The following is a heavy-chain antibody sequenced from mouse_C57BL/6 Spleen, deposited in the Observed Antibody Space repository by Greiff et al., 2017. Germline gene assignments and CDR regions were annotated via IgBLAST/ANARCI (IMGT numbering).Heavy chain of an antibody. CDR3: TAYYSNYEDWYFDV. V-gene: IGHV6-3*01. D-gene: IGHD2-5*01. CDR2: IRLKSDNYAT. Sequence: DVMLVESGGGLVQPGGSMKLSCVASGFTFSNYWMNWVRQSPEKGLEWVAQIRLKSDNYATHYAESVKGRFTISRDDSKSSVYLQMNNLRAEDTGIYYCTAYYSNYEDWYFDVWGTGTTVTVSS. J-gene: IGHJ1*03. CDR1: GFTFSNYW.